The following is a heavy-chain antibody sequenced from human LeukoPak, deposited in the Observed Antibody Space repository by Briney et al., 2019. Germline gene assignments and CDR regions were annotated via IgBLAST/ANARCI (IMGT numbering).Heavy chain of an antibody. V-gene: IGHV1-46*01. CDR3: TRAGYDSSGDL. J-gene: IGHJ4*02. CDR2: INPSGGST. CDR1: GYTFTSYY. Sequence: ASVKVSCKASGYTFTSYYMRWLRQAPGQGLEWMGIINPSGGSTSYAQKFQGRVTMTRDMSTSTVYMELSSLRSEYTAVYYCTRAGYDSSGDLWGQGTLVTVSS. D-gene: IGHD3-22*01.